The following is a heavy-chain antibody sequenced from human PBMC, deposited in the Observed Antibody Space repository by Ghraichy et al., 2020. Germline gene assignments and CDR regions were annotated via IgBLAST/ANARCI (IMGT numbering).Heavy chain of an antibody. D-gene: IGHD2-15*01. J-gene: IGHJ5*02. CDR2: IYYSGST. V-gene: IGHV4-59*01. Sequence: SETLSLTCTVPGGSISSYYWSWIRQPPGKGLEWIGYIYYSGSTNYNPSLKSRVTISVDTSKNQFSLKLSSVTAADTAVYYCARQGPILGYCSGGSCYYWFDPWGQGTLVTVSS. CDR1: GGSISSYY. CDR3: ARQGPILGYCSGGSCYYWFDP.